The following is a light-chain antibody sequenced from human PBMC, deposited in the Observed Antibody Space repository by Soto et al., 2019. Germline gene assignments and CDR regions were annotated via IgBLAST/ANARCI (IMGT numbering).Light chain of an antibody. CDR1: QSVSNT. V-gene: IGKV3-15*01. J-gene: IGKJ5*01. Sequence: PGERATLSCRASQSVSNTLAWYQQTPGQAPSLLIYGASTRATGIPARFSGSGSGTEFTLTISSLQSEEFSVYYCQHYNNWPPFTFGQGTRLEIK. CDR3: QHYNNWPPFT. CDR2: GAS.